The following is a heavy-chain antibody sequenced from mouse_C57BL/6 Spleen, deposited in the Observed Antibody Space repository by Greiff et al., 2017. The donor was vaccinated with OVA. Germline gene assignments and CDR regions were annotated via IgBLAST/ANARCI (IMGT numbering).Heavy chain of an antibody. CDR2: IYPGSGNT. CDR1: GYTFTDYY. D-gene: IGHD2-3*01. Sequence: QVQLQQSGAELVRPGASVKLSCKASGYTFTDYYINWVKQRPGQGLEWIARIYPGSGNTYYNEKFKGKATLTAEKSSSTAYMQLSSLTSEDSAVYFCARPDGYYDYAMDYWGQGTSVTVSS. CDR3: ARPDGYYDYAMDY. J-gene: IGHJ4*01. V-gene: IGHV1-76*01.